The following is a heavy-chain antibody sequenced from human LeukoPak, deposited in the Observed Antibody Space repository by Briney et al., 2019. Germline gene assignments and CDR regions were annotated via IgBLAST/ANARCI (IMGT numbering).Heavy chain of an antibody. CDR3: ASVPRYGDSFFDC. Sequence: GGPLRLSCAASGLTLNIHVTSCVRHARGEGRECVSDIRASDESRYYADSVKGRLTLSRDNSKNPLYLLMNSMRAEDTAVYFCASVPRYGDSFFDCWGQGTLVTVSS. J-gene: IGHJ4*02. CDR1: GLTLNIHV. D-gene: IGHD4-17*01. V-gene: IGHV3-23*01. CDR2: IRASDESR.